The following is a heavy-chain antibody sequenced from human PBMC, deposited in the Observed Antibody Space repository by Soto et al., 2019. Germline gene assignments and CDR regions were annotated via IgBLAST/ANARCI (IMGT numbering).Heavy chain of an antibody. Sequence: GVLRLSCAASGFTFSSYEMNSVRQAPGKGLEWVSYISSSGSTIYYADSVKGRFTISRDNAKNSLYLQMNSLRAEDTAVYYCARLAAAGGPNFDYWGQGTLVTVSS. CDR1: GFTFSSYE. CDR3: ARLAAAGGPNFDY. CDR2: ISSSGSTI. J-gene: IGHJ4*02. D-gene: IGHD6-13*01. V-gene: IGHV3-48*03.